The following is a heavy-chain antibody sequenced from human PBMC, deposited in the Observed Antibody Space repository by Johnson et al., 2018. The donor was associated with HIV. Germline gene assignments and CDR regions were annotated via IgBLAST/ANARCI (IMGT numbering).Heavy chain of an antibody. D-gene: IGHD2-21*01. J-gene: IGHJ3*02. CDR3: AKDVAFRDDAFDI. Sequence: MLLVESGGGLVQPGGSLRLSCAASGFTFSSFWMTWVRQAPGKGLEWVANINVDGSQTFYLDSVQGRFTISRDNVNNSVFLLLNNLRVEDTAVYFCAKDVAFRDDAFDIWGQGTMVTVSS. CDR1: GFTFSSFW. CDR2: INVDGSQT. V-gene: IGHV3-7*01.